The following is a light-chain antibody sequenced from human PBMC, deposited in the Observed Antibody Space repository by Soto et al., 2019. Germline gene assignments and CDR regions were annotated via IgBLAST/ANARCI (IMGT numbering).Light chain of an antibody. V-gene: IGLV2-11*01. Sequence: QSALTQPRSVSGSPGQSVTISCTGTSSDVGGYNYVSWYQQHPGKAPKLMIYDVTKRPSGVPDRLSGSKSGNTASLTISGLQAEDEADYYCCSYAGTFYVFGTGTKV. CDR1: SSDVGGYNY. CDR3: CSYAGTFYV. CDR2: DVT. J-gene: IGLJ1*01.